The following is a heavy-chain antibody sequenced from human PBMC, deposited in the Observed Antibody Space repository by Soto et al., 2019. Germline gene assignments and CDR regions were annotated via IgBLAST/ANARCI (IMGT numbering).Heavy chain of an antibody. CDR2: IAFDGTNK. CDR1: VFTFGSHA. V-gene: IGHV3-30*04. D-gene: IGHD3-22*01. J-gene: IGHJ4*02. Sequence: RWSLRLSCLGTVFTFGSHAMNWSRQAPGKGREWVSVIAFDGTNKYYADSVRGRFTISRDNSKNALYLQMDSLRPDDSAIYYCARSYGPFYDSSYYGLARNYFDYWGQGTLVTVSS. CDR3: ARSYGPFYDSSYYGLARNYFDY.